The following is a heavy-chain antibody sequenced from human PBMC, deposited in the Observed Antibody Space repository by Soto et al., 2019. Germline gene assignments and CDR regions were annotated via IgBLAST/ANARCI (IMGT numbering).Heavy chain of an antibody. CDR3: TRAALYAVANFHHDMHV. V-gene: IGHV3-72*01. CDR2: SRNKPKSYST. Sequence: PGGSLRLSCAASGLTFSDHYMDWVRQAPGKGLEWVGRSRNKPKSYSTEYAASVKGRFTISRDDSKNLVFLQMNSLRAEDTGVYSCTRAALYAVANFHHDMHVWGKGTTVTVSS. D-gene: IGHD2-2*02. J-gene: IGHJ6*03. CDR1: GLTFSDHY.